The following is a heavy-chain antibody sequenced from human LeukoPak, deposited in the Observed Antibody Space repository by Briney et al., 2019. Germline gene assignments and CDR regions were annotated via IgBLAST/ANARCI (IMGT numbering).Heavy chain of an antibody. D-gene: IGHD2-21*01. CDR1: GYTFTGYY. CDR2: INCNGGGT. J-gene: IGHJ5*02. Sequence: ASVKVSCKASGYTFTGYYIHWVRQAPGQGLEWMGRINCNGGGTSYAQKFQGRVTMTRDTSISTAYMELDRLTSDDTAVYYCARDYGPYPGCNWSDPWGQGTLVTVSS. V-gene: IGHV1-2*06. CDR3: ARDYGPYPGCNWSDP.